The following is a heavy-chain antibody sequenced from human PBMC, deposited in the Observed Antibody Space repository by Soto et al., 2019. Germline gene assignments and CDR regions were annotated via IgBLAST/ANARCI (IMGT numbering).Heavy chain of an antibody. CDR1: GDSISGNKW. Sequence: PSETLSLTCAVSGDSISGNKWWSWVRQPPEKGLEWIGEMYHTGSTNYNPSLKSRVTISVDTSKNQFSLKLSSVTAADTAVYYCARVYSGSYSDSWGQGTLVTVS. CDR3: ARVYSGSYSDS. V-gene: IGHV4-4*02. D-gene: IGHD1-26*01. CDR2: MYHTGST. J-gene: IGHJ4*02.